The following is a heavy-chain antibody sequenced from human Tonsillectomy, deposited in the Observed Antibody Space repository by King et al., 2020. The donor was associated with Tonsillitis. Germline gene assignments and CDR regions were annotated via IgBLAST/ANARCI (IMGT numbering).Heavy chain of an antibody. Sequence: VPLQESGPGLVKPSETLSLTCTVSGGYISSHYWSWIRQPPGKGLEWIGYIYYTGNTNYNPSLKSRVTLSLDTSKSQFSLRLSSVTAADTAVYYCAREFCNSTSCYSFDFWGQGTLVTVSS. V-gene: IGHV4-59*11. CDR3: AREFCNSTSCYSFDF. J-gene: IGHJ4*02. CDR1: GGYISSHY. CDR2: IYYTGNT. D-gene: IGHD2-2*01.